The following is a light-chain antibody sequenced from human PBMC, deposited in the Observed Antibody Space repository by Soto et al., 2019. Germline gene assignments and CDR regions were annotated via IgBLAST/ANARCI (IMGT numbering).Light chain of an antibody. Sequence: DIQMTQSPSTLSGSVGDRVTITCRASQTISSWLAWYQQKPGKAPKLLIYKASTLKSGVPSRFSGSGPGTEFTLTISSLQPEDFATYYCQQLNSYPQTFGPGTKVDIK. CDR2: KAS. CDR1: QTISSW. CDR3: QQLNSYPQT. V-gene: IGKV1-5*03. J-gene: IGKJ3*01.